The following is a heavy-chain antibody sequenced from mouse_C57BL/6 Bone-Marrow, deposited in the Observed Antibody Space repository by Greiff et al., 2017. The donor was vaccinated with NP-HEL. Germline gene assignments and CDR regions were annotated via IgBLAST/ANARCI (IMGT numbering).Heavy chain of an antibody. CDR1: GYTFTDYN. V-gene: IGHV1-18*01. CDR2: INPNNGGT. J-gene: IGHJ1*03. D-gene: IGHD1-1*01. Sequence: EVKLMESGPELVKPGASVKIPCKASGYTFTDYNMDWVKQSHGKSLEWIGDINPNNGGTIYNQKFKGKATLTVDKSSSTAYMELRSLTSEDTAVYYCARSRGTTGYFDVWGTGTTVTVSS. CDR3: ARSRGTTGYFDV.